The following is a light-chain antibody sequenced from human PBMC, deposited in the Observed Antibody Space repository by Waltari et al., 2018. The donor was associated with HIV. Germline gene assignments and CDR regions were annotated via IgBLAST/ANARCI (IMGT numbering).Light chain of an antibody. Sequence: QSVLTQPPSVSAAPGQEVSIPCSGSRSTIEDNFVSWYQQLPGAAPKLLIFDPYKRPSGIPDRFSAAKSGTSAALGITGLQTGDEADYYCVAWDSALHVYVFGTGTRVTVL. CDR3: VAWDSALHVYV. V-gene: IGLV1-51*01. J-gene: IGLJ1*01. CDR1: RSTIEDNF. CDR2: DPY.